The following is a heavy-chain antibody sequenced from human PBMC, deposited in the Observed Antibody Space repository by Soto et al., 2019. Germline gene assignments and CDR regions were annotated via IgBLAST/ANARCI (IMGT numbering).Heavy chain of an antibody. J-gene: IGHJ4*02. CDR1: GVSISNSSYY. CDR2: IYYSGIT. Sequence: QLQLQESGPGLVKPSEPLSITCTVSGVSISNSSYYWGWIRRPPGKGLEWIGTIYYSGITYYNPSLQRGVSISGDTYKTQSSLKLTSVTAADTAVDYCARNGSNCGAGTLVTVSS. V-gene: IGHV4-39*01. CDR3: ARNGSN.